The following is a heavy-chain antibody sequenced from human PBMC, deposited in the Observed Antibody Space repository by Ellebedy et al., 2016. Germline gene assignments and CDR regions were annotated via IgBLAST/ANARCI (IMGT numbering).Heavy chain of an antibody. J-gene: IGHJ6*02. CDR1: GFTFRLYA. CDR2: ISDSGSST. CDR3: AKDGNTYYYYYGVDV. Sequence: GGSLRLSCVGSGFTFRLYAMSWVRQAPGKGLEWVSSISDSGSSTIYADSVKGRFTISRDNSKNKLYLQMDSLRAEDTAVYYCAKDGNTYYYYYGVDVWGQGTTVTVSS. V-gene: IGHV3-23*01. D-gene: IGHD2-2*02.